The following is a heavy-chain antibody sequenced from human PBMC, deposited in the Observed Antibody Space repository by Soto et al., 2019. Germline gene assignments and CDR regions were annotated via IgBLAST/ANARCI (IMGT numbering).Heavy chain of an antibody. V-gene: IGHV4-59*01. D-gene: IGHD6-13*01. J-gene: IGHJ6*02. Sequence: SETLSLTCTVSGGSISNYYWSWIRQPPGMGLEWIGYIYYTGSTNYNPSLKSRVTISVDTSKNQFSLKLSSVTAADTAVYYCARVGSSWYLGMDVWGQGTKVTVSS. CDR3: ARVGSSWYLGMDV. CDR2: IYYTGST. CDR1: GGSISNYY.